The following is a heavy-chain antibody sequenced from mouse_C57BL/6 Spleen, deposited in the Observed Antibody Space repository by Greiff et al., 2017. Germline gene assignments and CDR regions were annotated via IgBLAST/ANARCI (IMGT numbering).Heavy chain of an antibody. D-gene: IGHD1-1*01. J-gene: IGHJ4*01. CDR3: ASYGSPYAMDY. Sequence: LEESGAELVKPGASVKISCKASGYAFSSYWMNWVKQRPEKGLEWIGQISPGDGDTNYNGKFKGKATLTADKSSSTAYMQLSSLTSEDSAVYFCASYGSPYAMDYWGQGTSVTVSS. CDR1: GYAFSSYW. V-gene: IGHV1-80*01. CDR2: ISPGDGDT.